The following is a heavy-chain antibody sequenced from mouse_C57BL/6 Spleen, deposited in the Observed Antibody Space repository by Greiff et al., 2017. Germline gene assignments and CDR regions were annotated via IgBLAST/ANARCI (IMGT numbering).Heavy chain of an antibody. CDR2: IHPNSGST. D-gene: IGHD4-1*01. J-gene: IGHJ2*01. CDR3: ARFWDYFDY. V-gene: IGHV1-64*01. CDR1: GYTFTSYW. Sequence: QVQLQQSGAELVKPGASVKLSCKASGYTFTSYWMHWVKQRPGQGLEWIGMIHPNSGSTNYNEKFKSKATLTVDKSSSTAYMQLSGLTSEDSAVYYCARFWDYFDYWGQGTTLTVSS.